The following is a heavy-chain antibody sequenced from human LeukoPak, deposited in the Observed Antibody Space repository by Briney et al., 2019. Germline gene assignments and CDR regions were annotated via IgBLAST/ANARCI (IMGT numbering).Heavy chain of an antibody. CDR2: IYYSGST. V-gene: IGHV4-39*01. CDR1: GGSISSSSYY. Sequence: SETLSLTCTVSGGSISSSSYYWGWIRQPPGKGLEWIGSIYYSGSTYYNPSLKSRVTISVDTSKNQFSLKLSSVTAADTAVFYCARTFRDYVSLYYYYGMDVGGQGTTVTVSS. D-gene: IGHD3-16*01. J-gene: IGHJ6*02. CDR3: ARTFRDYVSLYYYYGMDV.